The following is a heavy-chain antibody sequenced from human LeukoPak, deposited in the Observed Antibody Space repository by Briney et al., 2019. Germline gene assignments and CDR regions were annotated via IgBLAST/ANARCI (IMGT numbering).Heavy chain of an antibody. CDR2: IYYSGST. Sequence: SETLSLTCTVSGGSISSYYWSWIRQPPGKGLEWIGYIYYSGSTNYNPSLKSRVTISVDTSKNQFSLKLSSVTAADTAVYYCARGGRLYDFWSGYPKAYYGMDVWGQGTTVTVSS. CDR1: GGSISSYY. J-gene: IGHJ6*02. V-gene: IGHV4-59*08. CDR3: ARGGRLYDFWSGYPKAYYGMDV. D-gene: IGHD3-3*01.